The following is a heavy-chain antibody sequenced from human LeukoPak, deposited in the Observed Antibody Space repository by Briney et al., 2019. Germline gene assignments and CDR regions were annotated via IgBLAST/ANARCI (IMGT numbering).Heavy chain of an antibody. J-gene: IGHJ2*01. CDR3: AKNLLGSGAYSWYFDL. V-gene: IGHV3-23*01. CDR1: GFTFSSHG. Sequence: GGSLTLTCAVSGFTFSSHGMSWVRQPPGQGLDWVSSISTSGDGTVYADSVKGRVTISRDNSKNTLYLQMNSLRAEDTAVYSCAKNLLGSGAYSWYFDLWGRGTLVTVSS. CDR2: ISTSGDGT. D-gene: IGHD1-26*01.